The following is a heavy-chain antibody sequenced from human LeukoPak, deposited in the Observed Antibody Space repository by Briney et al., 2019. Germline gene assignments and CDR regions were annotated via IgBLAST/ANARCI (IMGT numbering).Heavy chain of an antibody. CDR2: FDPEDGET. J-gene: IGHJ3*01. V-gene: IGHV1-24*01. CDR1: GYPLSELS. D-gene: IGHD3-22*01. Sequence: GASVKVSCKVFGYPLSELSIHWVRPAPGKGLEWMGGFDPEDGETIYAQKFQGRVTMTEDTSTDTAYMELSSLRSEDTAVYYCATGSRYYDSSGYYLIHAFDVWGHGTMVTVSS. CDR3: ATGSRYYDSSGYYLIHAFDV.